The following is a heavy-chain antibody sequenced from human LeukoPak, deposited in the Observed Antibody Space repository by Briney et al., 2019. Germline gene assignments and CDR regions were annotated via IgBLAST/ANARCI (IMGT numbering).Heavy chain of an antibody. CDR2: IKLDENTA. CDR3: ARDRPLWN. Sequence: GGSLRLSCAASGLINTNYWMHWVRQVPGKGLVWVSRIKLDENTAYYADFVKGRFTISRDNAKSTIYLQMNSLRAEDSAVYYSARDRPLWNWGQGTLVTVSS. CDR1: GLINTNYW. J-gene: IGHJ4*02. V-gene: IGHV3-74*01. D-gene: IGHD3-3*01.